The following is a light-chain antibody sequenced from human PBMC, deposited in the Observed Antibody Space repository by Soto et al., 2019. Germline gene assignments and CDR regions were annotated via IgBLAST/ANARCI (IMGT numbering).Light chain of an antibody. J-gene: IGKJ4*01. CDR1: QGISSY. CDR2: AAS. Sequence: SPSLSSLSASMGGRVTITCLASQGISSYLVWYQQKPGKAPKLLIYAASSLQTGVPSRFSGSRSGTDFALTISSLQREDFATYYCQQLNSYPRTFGRGTKVDIK. CDR3: QQLNSYPRT. V-gene: IGKV1-9*01.